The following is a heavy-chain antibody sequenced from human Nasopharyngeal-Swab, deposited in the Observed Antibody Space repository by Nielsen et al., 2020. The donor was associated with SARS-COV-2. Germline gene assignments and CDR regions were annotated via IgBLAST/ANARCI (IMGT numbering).Heavy chain of an antibody. V-gene: IGHV3-48*03. CDR1: GFTFCRYE. J-gene: IGHJ3*02. Sequence: GESLKISCAASGFTFCRYEMNWVRQAPGEGLEWISYINSDDIGDSTKEYADSVKGRFTISRDNAKNSVFLQMNSLRAEDTAMYYCARHLGAAVAPMGAFDIWGQGTMVTVSS. D-gene: IGHD6-19*01. CDR3: ARHLGAAVAPMGAFDI. CDR2: INSDDIGDSTK.